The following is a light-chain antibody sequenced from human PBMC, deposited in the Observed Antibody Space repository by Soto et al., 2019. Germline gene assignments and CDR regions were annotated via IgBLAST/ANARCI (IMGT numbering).Light chain of an antibody. Sequence: DIVLTQSPATLSLSPGETATLSCRASQSVSSYLAWYQQKPGQAPRLLIYDASNRATGIPARFSGSGSGTDFTLTISSLEPEDFAVYYCQQRSNWPLTFGQGTRLESK. J-gene: IGKJ5*01. CDR3: QQRSNWPLT. CDR1: QSVSSY. CDR2: DAS. V-gene: IGKV3-11*01.